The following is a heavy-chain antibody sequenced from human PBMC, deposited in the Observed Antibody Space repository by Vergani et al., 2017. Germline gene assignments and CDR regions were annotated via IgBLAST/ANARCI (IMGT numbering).Heavy chain of an antibody. J-gene: IGHJ6*03. V-gene: IGHV3-23*01. CDR3: AKVFCSSTSCYILAYMDV. Sequence: EVQLLESGGGLVQPGGSLRLSCAASGFTFSSYAMSWVRQAPGKGLEGVSAISGSGGSTYYADSVKGRFTISRDNSKNTLYLQMNSLRAEDTAVYYCAKVFCSSTSCYILAYMDVWGKGTTVTVSS. CDR1: GFTFSSYA. CDR2: ISGSGGST. D-gene: IGHD2-2*02.